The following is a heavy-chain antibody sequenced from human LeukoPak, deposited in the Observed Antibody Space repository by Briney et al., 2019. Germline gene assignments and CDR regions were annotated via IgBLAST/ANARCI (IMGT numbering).Heavy chain of an antibody. Sequence: SGGSLRLSCAACGFTVRSNYMSWVRQAPGKGLEWVSVIYSGGRTYYADSVKGRFTISRDNSKNTLYLQMNSLRAEDTAVYYCARVYYGSGSLYYYYYYMDVWGKGTTVIISS. CDR3: ARVYYGSGSLYYYYYYMDV. V-gene: IGHV3-53*01. CDR2: IYSGGRT. D-gene: IGHD3-10*01. CDR1: GFTVRSNY. J-gene: IGHJ6*03.